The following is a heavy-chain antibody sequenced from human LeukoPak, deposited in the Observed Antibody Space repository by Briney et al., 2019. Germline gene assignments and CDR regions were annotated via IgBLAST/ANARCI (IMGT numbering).Heavy chain of an antibody. CDR1: GGTFSSYA. J-gene: IGHJ4*02. D-gene: IGHD4-23*01. V-gene: IGHV1-69*13. CDR2: IIPIFGTA. Sequence: SVKVSCKASGGTFSSYAISWVRQAPGQGLEWMGGIIPIFGTANYAQNLQGRVTITADESTSTAYMELSSLRSEDTAVYYCARDRWGMYYFDYWGQGTLVTVSS. CDR3: ARDRWGMYYFDY.